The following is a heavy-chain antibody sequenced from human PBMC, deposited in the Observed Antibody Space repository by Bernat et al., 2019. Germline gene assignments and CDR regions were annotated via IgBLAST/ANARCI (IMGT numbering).Heavy chain of an antibody. D-gene: IGHD6-13*01. J-gene: IGHJ4*02. CDR2: IKQDGSEK. CDR1: GFTFSSYW. V-gene: IGHV3-7*03. Sequence: EVQLVESGGGLVQPGGSLRLSCAASGFTFSSYWMSWVRQAPGEGLEWVANIKQDGSEKYYVDSVKGRFTISRDNAKNSLYLQMNSLRAEDTAVYYCARVPLSIAADGTFDYWGQGTLVTVSS. CDR3: ARVPLSIAADGTFDY.